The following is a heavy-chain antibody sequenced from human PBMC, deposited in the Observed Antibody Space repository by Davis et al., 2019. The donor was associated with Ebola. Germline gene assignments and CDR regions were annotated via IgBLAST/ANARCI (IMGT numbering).Heavy chain of an antibody. CDR2: INPSGST. CDR3: ARGGAQTYTYGSGTYSFVYYFEY. D-gene: IGHD3-10*01. CDR1: GGSFSGYY. V-gene: IGHV4-34*01. J-gene: IGHJ4*02. Sequence: SETLSLTCAVYGGSFSGYYWTWIRQPPGKGLEWIGEINPSGSTNSNPSLKSRVTMSLDTSKNQFSLKLNSVTAADTAVYYCARGGAQTYTYGSGTYSFVYYFEYWGQGTLVTVSS.